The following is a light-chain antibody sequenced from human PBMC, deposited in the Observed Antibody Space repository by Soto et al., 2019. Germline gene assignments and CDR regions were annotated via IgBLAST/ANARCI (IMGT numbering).Light chain of an antibody. J-gene: IGLJ1*01. CDR3: CSYARPTCYA. Sequence: QSALTQPASVSGSPGQSITITCTGISSDVGSYNHVSWYQPHPGKAPKLLIYDGSERPSGVSILFSGSKSGDTASLTNSGLQAEDEAVYYCCSYARPTCYAFATGTKVTV. V-gene: IGLV2-23*01. CDR2: DGS. CDR1: SSDVGSYNH.